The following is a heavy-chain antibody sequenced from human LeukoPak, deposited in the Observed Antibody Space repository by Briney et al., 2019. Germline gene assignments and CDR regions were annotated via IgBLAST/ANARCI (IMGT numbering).Heavy chain of an antibody. D-gene: IGHD1-26*01. CDR3: TTEGHSGSYYHPQDFDY. J-gene: IGHJ4*02. Sequence: PGGSLRLSCAASGFTFSNAWMSWVRQAPGKGLEWVGRTKSKTDGGTTDYAAPVKGRFTVSRDDSKNTLYLQMNSLKTKDTAVYYCTTEGHSGSYYHPQDFDYWGQGTLVTVSS. V-gene: IGHV3-15*01. CDR1: GFTFSNAW. CDR2: TKSKTDGGTT.